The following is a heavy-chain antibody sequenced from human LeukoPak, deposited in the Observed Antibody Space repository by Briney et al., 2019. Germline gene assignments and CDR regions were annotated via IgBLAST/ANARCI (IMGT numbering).Heavy chain of an antibody. D-gene: IGHD3/OR15-3a*01. V-gene: IGHV3-7*01. CDR1: GFTFSTYG. CDR2: INQDESRK. J-gene: IGHJ2*01. Sequence: PGGSLRLSCAASGFTFSTYGMSWVRQAPGKGLEWVASINQDESRKHYSDSVGGRFTISRDNTRNSLFLQMNSLRVDDTAFYYCAKLIRDVTIYDFWGRGALVTVSS. CDR3: AKLIRDVTIYDF.